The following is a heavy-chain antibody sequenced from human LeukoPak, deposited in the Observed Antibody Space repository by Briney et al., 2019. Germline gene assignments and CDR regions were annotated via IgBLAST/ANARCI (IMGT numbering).Heavy chain of an antibody. CDR2: IIPIFGTA. CDR1: GGTFSSYA. J-gene: IGHJ4*02. CDR3: ARGRTYSGSYFGY. D-gene: IGHD1-26*01. V-gene: IGHV1-69*13. Sequence: SVTVSCKASGGTFSSYAISWVRQAPGQGLEWMGGIIPIFGTANYAQKFQGRVTITADESTSTAYMELSSLRSEDTAVYYCARGRTYSGSYFGYWGQGTPVTVSS.